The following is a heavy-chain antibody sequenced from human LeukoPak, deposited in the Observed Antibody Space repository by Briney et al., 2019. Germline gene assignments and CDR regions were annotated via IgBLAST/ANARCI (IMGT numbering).Heavy chain of an antibody. D-gene: IGHD3-10*01. Sequence: GGSLRLSCAASGFTFDDYAMHWVRQAPGKGLEWVSGISWNSGSIGYADSVKGRFTISRDNAKNSLYLQMNSLRAEDTALYYCAKFAEGSGSYYDYFDYWGQGTLVTVSS. CDR3: AKFAEGSGSYYDYFDY. J-gene: IGHJ4*02. V-gene: IGHV3-9*01. CDR1: GFTFDDYA. CDR2: ISWNSGSI.